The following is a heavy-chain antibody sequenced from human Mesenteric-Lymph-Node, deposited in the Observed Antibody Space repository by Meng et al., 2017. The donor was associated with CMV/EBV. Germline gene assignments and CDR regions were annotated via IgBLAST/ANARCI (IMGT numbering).Heavy chain of an antibody. Sequence: ASVKVSCKASGYTFTSYGISWVRQAPGQGLEWMGWISAYNGNTNYAQKLQGRVTMTTDTSTSTAYMELRSLRSNDTAMYYCARATVSWGGYYPLGYWGQGTLVTVSS. D-gene: IGHD3-3*01. CDR3: ARATVSWGGYYPLGY. CDR2: ISAYNGNT. J-gene: IGHJ4*02. V-gene: IGHV1-18*01. CDR1: GYTFTSYG.